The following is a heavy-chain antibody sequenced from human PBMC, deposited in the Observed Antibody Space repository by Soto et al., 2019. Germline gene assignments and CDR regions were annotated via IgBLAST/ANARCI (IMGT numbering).Heavy chain of an antibody. J-gene: IGHJ6*02. V-gene: IGHV3-49*03. CDR3: TKYTYTSRYSYFGMDV. Sequence: SLRLSFTGSGFTFGYYAMSWSRQAPGKGLEWVGVIRSKAYGETTDYAASVKGRFTIFRDDSKSIAYLQMSSLQTEDTGVYYCTKYTYTSRYSYFGMDVWGHGTTVTSP. CDR1: GFTFGYYA. CDR2: IRSKAYGETT. D-gene: IGHD2-15*01.